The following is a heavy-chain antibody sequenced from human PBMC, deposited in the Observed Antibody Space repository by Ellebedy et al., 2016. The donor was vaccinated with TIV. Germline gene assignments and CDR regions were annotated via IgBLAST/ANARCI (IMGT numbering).Heavy chain of an antibody. V-gene: IGHV3-74*01. Sequence: GESLKISXAASGFAISTYWMYWVRQAPGKGLLVVSRINDDGTITDYADSAKGRFTISRDNTKNTFFLQMKSLRVEDTAVYYCARARGYEYGGSYGHWGQGTLVTVSS. CDR2: INDDGTIT. CDR1: GFAISTYW. CDR3: ARARGYEYGGSYGH. J-gene: IGHJ4*02. D-gene: IGHD4-23*01.